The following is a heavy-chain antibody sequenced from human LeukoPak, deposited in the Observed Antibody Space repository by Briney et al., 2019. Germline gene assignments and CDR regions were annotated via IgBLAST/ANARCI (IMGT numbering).Heavy chain of an antibody. J-gene: IGHJ4*02. D-gene: IGHD6-25*01. CDR3: ARSSYSSGTPDY. V-gene: IGHV4-39*07. CDR2: IYYSGST. CDR1: GGSISSSSYY. Sequence: SETLSLTCTVSGGSISSSSYYWGWIRQPPGKGLEWIGSIYYSGSTYYNPSLKSRVTTSVDTSKNQFSLKLSSVTAADTAVYYCARSSYSSGTPDYWGQGTLVTVSS.